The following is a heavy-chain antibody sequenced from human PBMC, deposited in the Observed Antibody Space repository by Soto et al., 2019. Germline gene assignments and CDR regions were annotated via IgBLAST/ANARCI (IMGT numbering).Heavy chain of an antibody. J-gene: IGHJ4*02. Sequence: QVQLVESGGGVVQPGRSLRLSCAASGFTFSSYGMHWVRQAPGKGLEWVAVISYDGSNKYYADSVKGRFTISRDNPKNSVYLHMNGLRAEDXXXXXXXXXXXXXGYWAYFDYWGQGTLVTVSS. CDR1: GFTFSSYG. CDR3: XXXXXXXGYWAYFDY. CDR2: ISYDGSNK. D-gene: IGHD1-26*01. V-gene: IGHV3-30*03.